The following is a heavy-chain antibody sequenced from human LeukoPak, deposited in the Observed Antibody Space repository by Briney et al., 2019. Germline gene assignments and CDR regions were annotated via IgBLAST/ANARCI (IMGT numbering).Heavy chain of an antibody. CDR3: ARGDTAMVWDY. Sequence: KPSETLSLTCTVSGGSISSYYWSWIRQPPGRGLEWIGYIYYSGSTNYNPSLKSRVTISVDTSKNQFSLKLSSVTAADTAVYYCARGDTAMVWDYWGQGTLVTVSS. J-gene: IGHJ4*02. D-gene: IGHD5-18*01. CDR2: IYYSGST. V-gene: IGHV4-59*01. CDR1: GGSISSYY.